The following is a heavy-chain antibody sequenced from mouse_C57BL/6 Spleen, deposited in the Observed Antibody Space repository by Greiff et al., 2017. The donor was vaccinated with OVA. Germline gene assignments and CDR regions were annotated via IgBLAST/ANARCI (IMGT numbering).Heavy chain of an antibody. CDR2: INPSSGYT. V-gene: IGHV1-4*01. CDR3: ARSWGRGYYFDY. J-gene: IGHJ2*01. D-gene: IGHD3-3*01. Sequence: QVQLQQSGAELARPGASVKMSCKASGYTFTSYTMHWVKQRPGQGLEWIGYINPSSGYTKYNQKFKDKATLTADKSSSTAYMQLSSLTSEDSAVYYCARSWGRGYYFDYWGQGTTLTVSS. CDR1: GYTFTSYT.